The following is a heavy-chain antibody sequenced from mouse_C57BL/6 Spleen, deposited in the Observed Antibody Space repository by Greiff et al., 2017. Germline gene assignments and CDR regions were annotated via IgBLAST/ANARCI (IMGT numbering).Heavy chain of an antibody. D-gene: IGHD1-1*01. Sequence: LQESGAELVRPGASVTLSCKASGYTFTDYEMHWVKQTPVHGLEWIGAIDPETGGTAYNQKFKGKAILTADKSSSTAYMELRSLTSEDSAVYYCTRTTVVAYLYAMDYWGQGTSVTVSS. J-gene: IGHJ4*01. CDR1: GYTFTDYE. CDR2: IDPETGGT. CDR3: TRTTVVAYLYAMDY. V-gene: IGHV1-15*01.